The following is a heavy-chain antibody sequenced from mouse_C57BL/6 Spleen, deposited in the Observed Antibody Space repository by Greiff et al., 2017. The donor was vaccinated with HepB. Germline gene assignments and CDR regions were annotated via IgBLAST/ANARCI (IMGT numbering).Heavy chain of an antibody. J-gene: IGHJ2*01. Sequence: EVQLQQSGPELVKPGASVKISCKASGYTFTDYYMNWVKQSHGKSLEWIGDINPNNGGTSYNQKFKGKATLTVDKSSSTAYMELRSLTSEDSAVYYCARREYDYDGTDYWGQGTTLTVSS. CDR2: INPNNGGT. D-gene: IGHD2-4*01. CDR3: ARREYDYDGTDY. V-gene: IGHV1-26*01. CDR1: GYTFTDYY.